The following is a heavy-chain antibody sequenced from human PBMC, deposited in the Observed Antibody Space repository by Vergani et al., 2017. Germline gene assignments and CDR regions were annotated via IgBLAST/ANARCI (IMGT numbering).Heavy chain of an antibody. V-gene: IGHV4-31*03. CDR1: GGSVSSGGYY. CDR3: ARVRFGELIFDY. J-gene: IGHJ4*02. CDR2: IYYSGST. Sequence: QVQLQESGPGLVKPSETLSLTCTVSGGSVSSGGYYWSWIRQHPGKGLEWIGYIYYSGSTYYNPSLKSRVTISVDTSKNQFSLKLSSVTAADTAVYYCARVRFGELIFDYWGQGTLVTVSS. D-gene: IGHD3-10*01.